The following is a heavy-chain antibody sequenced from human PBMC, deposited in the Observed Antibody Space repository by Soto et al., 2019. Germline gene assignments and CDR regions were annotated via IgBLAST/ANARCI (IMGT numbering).Heavy chain of an antibody. Sequence: ASVKVSCKASGYTFPIYAMHWVRQAPGQRLEWMGWINAGNGNTKYSQKFQGRVTITRDTSASTAYMELSSLRSEDTAVYYCARGSGYSSGWGDAFDIWGQGTMVTVSS. D-gene: IGHD6-19*01. CDR3: ARGSGYSSGWGDAFDI. V-gene: IGHV1-3*01. CDR1: GYTFPIYA. J-gene: IGHJ3*02. CDR2: INAGNGNT.